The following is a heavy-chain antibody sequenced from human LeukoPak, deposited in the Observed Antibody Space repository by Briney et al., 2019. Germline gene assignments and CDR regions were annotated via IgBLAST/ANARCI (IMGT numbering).Heavy chain of an antibody. CDR2: ISGSGGST. CDR1: GFTFSSYA. V-gene: IGHV3-23*01. CDR3: AKDRSYYDILTGYYRIDY. Sequence: GVCLRLSCAASGFTFSSYAMSWVRQAPGKGLEWVTAISGSGGSTYYADSVKGRFTISRDNSKNTLYLQMNSLRAEDTAVYYCAKDRSYYDILTGYYRIDYWGQGTLVTVSS. D-gene: IGHD3-9*01. J-gene: IGHJ4*02.